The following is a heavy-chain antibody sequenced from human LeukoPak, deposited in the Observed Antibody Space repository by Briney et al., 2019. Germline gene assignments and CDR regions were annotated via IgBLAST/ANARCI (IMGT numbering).Heavy chain of an antibody. CDR1: GFTFSSYG. J-gene: IGHJ4*02. V-gene: IGHV3-30*02. CDR2: IRYDGSNK. CDR3: AKDFSAAAGNFDY. D-gene: IGHD6-13*01. Sequence: GGSLRLSCAASGFTFSSYGMHWVRQAPGKGLEWVVFIRYDGSNKYYADSVKGRFTISRDNSKNTLYLQMNSLRAEDTAVYYCAKDFSAAAGNFDYWGQGTLVTVSS.